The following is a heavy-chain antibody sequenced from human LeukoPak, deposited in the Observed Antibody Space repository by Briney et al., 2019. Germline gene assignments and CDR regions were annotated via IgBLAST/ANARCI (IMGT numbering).Heavy chain of an antibody. J-gene: IGHJ4*02. CDR2: ISSSSSYI. CDR3: AILDTAMVHY. Sequence: GGSLRLSCAAPGFTFSSYSMNWVRQAPGKGLEWVSSISSSSSYIYYADSVKGRFTISRDNAKISLYLQMNSLRAEDTAVYYCAILDTAMVHYWGQGTLVTVSS. V-gene: IGHV3-21*01. D-gene: IGHD5-18*01. CDR1: GFTFSSYS.